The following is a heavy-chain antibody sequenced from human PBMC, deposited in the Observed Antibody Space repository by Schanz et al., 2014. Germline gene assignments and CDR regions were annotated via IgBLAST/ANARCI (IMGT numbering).Heavy chain of an antibody. CDR1: GYTFTTYA. CDR2: ISGYSGNT. D-gene: IGHD2-15*01. Sequence: QVLLVQSGAEVKKPGASVKVSCTASGYTFTTYAISWVRQAPGQGLEWMGWISGYSGNTNYAQKVQARVTMTTDTPTSTAYMELRNLRSDDTAVYYCARGGDYIVVLVAVTREYYYHAMDVWGQGTTVTVSS. V-gene: IGHV1-18*01. CDR3: ARGGDYIVVLVAVTREYYYHAMDV. J-gene: IGHJ6*02.